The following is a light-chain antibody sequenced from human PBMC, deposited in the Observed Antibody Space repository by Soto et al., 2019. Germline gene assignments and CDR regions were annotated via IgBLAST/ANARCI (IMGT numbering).Light chain of an antibody. CDR1: QSVASF. CDR3: HQRSTWPWT. Sequence: EIVLTQTPATLSLSPGARATLSCRASQSVASFFAWYQQKPGQAPRLLIYDASNRATGIPARFSGSGSGTDFTLTISSLESEDFAVYYCHQRSTWPWTFGQGTKVEIK. J-gene: IGKJ1*01. V-gene: IGKV3-11*01. CDR2: DAS.